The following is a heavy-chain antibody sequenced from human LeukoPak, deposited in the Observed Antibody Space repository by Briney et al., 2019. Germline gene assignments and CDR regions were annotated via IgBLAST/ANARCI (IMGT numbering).Heavy chain of an antibody. CDR1: GYTFTNYG. J-gene: IGHJ3*02. D-gene: IGHD5-24*01. CDR3: ARVDGYPDPFDI. Sequence: GESLKISCKASGYTFTNYGITWVRQAPGQGLEWMGWIGAYNGNTNYAQKFQGRVTMTTDTSTSTAYMELRSLRSDDTAVYYCARVDGYPDPFDIWGQGTMVTVSS. V-gene: IGHV1-18*01. CDR2: IGAYNGNT.